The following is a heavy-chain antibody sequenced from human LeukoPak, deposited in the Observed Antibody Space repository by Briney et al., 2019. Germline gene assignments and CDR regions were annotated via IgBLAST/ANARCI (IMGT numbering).Heavy chain of an antibody. J-gene: IGHJ4*02. CDR1: GYTFTGYY. CDR2: INPNSGGT. Sequence: ASVKVSCKASGYTFTGYYMHWVRQAPGQGLEWMGWINPNSGGTNYAQKLQGRVTMTTDTSTSTAYMELRSLRSDDTAVYYFARDMGLRYFDWLHPYYFDYWGQGTLVTVSS. D-gene: IGHD3-9*01. CDR3: ARDMGLRYFDWLHPYYFDY. V-gene: IGHV1-2*02.